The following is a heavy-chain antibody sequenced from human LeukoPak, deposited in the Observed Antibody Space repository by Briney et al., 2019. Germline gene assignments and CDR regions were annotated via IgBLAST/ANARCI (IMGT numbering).Heavy chain of an antibody. Sequence: SETLPLTCTVSGGSISSYYWSWIRQPPGKGLEWIGYIYTSGSTNYNPSLKSRVTISVDTSKNQFSLKLSSVTAADTAVYYCAARPLYSGYDSYFDYWGQGTLVTVSS. J-gene: IGHJ4*02. CDR1: GGSISSYY. CDR2: IYTSGST. D-gene: IGHD5-12*01. CDR3: AARPLYSGYDSYFDY. V-gene: IGHV4-4*09.